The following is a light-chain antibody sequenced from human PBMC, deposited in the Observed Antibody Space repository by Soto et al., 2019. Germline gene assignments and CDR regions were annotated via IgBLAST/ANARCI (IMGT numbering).Light chain of an antibody. CDR2: EVD. CDR3: SSYTGSNNLV. Sequence: QSALTQPPSASGSPGQSVTISCTGTSSDVGGYNYVSWYQQHPGKVPKLMIYEVDKRPSGVPDRFSGSKSDNTASLTVSGLQAEDEADYYCSSYTGSNNLVFGGGTKLTVL. CDR1: SSDVGGYNY. J-gene: IGLJ2*01. V-gene: IGLV2-8*01.